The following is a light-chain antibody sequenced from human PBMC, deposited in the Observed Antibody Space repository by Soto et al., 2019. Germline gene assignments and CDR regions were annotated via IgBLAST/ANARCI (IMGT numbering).Light chain of an antibody. J-gene: IGLJ2*01. V-gene: IGLV2-8*01. Sequence: QSALTQPPSTSGSPGQSVTISCTGTSSDVGDYDYVSWYQQHPGKAPKLMIYEVNKRPSGVPDRFSGSKSGNTASLTVSGLQAEDEADYHYSSYAGSNNLVFGGGTKVTVL. CDR2: EVN. CDR1: SSDVGDYDY. CDR3: SSYAGSNNLV.